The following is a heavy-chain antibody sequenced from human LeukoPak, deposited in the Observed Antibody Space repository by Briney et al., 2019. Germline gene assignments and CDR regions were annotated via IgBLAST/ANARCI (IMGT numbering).Heavy chain of an antibody. CDR3: ARARRGSYSYYYYYMGV. CDR1: GYTFTSYD. Sequence: ASVKVSCKASGYTFTSYDINWVRQATGQGLEWMGWMNPNSGNTGYAQKFQGRVTITRNTSISTAYMELSSLRSEDTAVYYCARARRGSYSYYYYYMGVWGKGTTVTVSS. J-gene: IGHJ6*03. V-gene: IGHV1-8*03. CDR2: MNPNSGNT. D-gene: IGHD1-26*01.